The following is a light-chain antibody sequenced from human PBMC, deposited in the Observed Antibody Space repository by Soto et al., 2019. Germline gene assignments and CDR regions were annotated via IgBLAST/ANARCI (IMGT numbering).Light chain of an antibody. V-gene: IGKV3-20*01. CDR3: HQYDNSIYT. Sequence: EIVLTQSPGTLSLSPGERATLSCRASQSISSSYLAWYQQRPGQTPRLLIYGASSRATGIPDRFSGSGSGTDFTLTMSRLEPEDFAVYYCHQYDNSIYTFGQGTKLEIK. CDR1: QSISSSY. J-gene: IGKJ2*01. CDR2: GAS.